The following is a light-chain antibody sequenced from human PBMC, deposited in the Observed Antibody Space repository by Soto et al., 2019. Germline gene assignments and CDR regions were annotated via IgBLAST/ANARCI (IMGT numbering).Light chain of an antibody. J-gene: IGLJ2*01. V-gene: IGLV2-14*01. CDR1: SSDVGGYNY. Sequence: QSVLTQPASVSGSPGQSITISCTGTSSDVGGYNYVSWYQQHPGKAPKLMIYDVSNRPSGVSNRFSGSKSGNTASLTISGLQAEDEDDYYCSSYTSSSFVVFGGGTKVTVL. CDR2: DVS. CDR3: SSYTSSSFVV.